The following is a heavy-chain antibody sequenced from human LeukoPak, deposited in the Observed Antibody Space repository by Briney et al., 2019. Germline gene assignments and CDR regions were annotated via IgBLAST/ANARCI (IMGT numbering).Heavy chain of an antibody. Sequence: SETLSLTCTVSGGSISSSSYYWGWIRQPPGKGLEWIGSIYYSGSTYYNPSLESRVTISVDTSKNQFSLKLSSVTAADTAVYYCARMVRGVYYFDYWGQGTLVTVSS. CDR3: ARMVRGVYYFDY. V-gene: IGHV4-39*01. J-gene: IGHJ4*02. CDR2: IYYSGST. CDR1: GGSISSSSYY. D-gene: IGHD3-10*01.